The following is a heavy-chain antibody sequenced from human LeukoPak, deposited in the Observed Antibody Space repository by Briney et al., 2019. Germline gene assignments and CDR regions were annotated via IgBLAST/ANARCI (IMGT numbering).Heavy chain of an antibody. D-gene: IGHD6-13*01. CDR1: GYTFNTYG. CDR3: ARGRSSWVNNWFDP. Sequence: GASVKVSCKASGYTFNTYGITWVRQAPGQGLEWMGWISGYNGKTKYAQKLQGRVTMTTDTSTSTAYMELRSLRSDDTAVYYCARGRSSWVNNWFDPWGQGTLVTVSS. J-gene: IGHJ5*02. V-gene: IGHV1-18*01. CDR2: ISGYNGKT.